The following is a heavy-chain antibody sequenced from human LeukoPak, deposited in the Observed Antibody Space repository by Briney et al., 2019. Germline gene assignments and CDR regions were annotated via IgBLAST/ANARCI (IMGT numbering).Heavy chain of an antibody. D-gene: IGHD3-10*01. J-gene: IGHJ4*02. V-gene: IGHV4-59*01. CDR2: IYYSGST. CDR1: GDSMSGYY. Sequence: SETLSLTCAVSGDSMSGYYWSWIRQPPGKGLEWIGYIYYSGSTNYNPSLKSRVTISVDTSKNQFSLKLSSVTAADTAVYYCARDSGSGRTFDYWGQGTLVTVSS. CDR3: ARDSGSGRTFDY.